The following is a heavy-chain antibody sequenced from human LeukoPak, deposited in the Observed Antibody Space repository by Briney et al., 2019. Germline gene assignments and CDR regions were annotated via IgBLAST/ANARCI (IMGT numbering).Heavy chain of an antibody. CDR1: GFTFDDYG. J-gene: IGHJ3*02. V-gene: IGHV3-43*02. Sequence: GGSLRLSCAASGFTFDDYGMSWVRQAPGKGLEWVSLIRGDGGSTYYADSVKGRFTISRDNSKNSLYLQMNSLRTEDTALYYCARDEDYGDYDEGNDAFDIWGQGTMVTVSS. D-gene: IGHD4-17*01. CDR2: IRGDGGST. CDR3: ARDEDYGDYDEGNDAFDI.